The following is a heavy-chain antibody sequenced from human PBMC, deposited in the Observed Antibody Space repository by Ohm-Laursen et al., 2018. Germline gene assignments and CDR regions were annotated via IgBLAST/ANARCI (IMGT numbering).Heavy chain of an antibody. J-gene: IGHJ6*02. CDR1: GYTFTSYG. CDR2: ISAYNGNT. Sequence: SSVKVSCKASGYTFTSYGISWVRQAPGQGLEWMGWISAYNGNTNYAQKLQGRVTVTTDTSTSTAYMELRSLRSDDTAVYYCAREAVAGTYYYYGMDVWGQGTTVTVSS. V-gene: IGHV1-18*01. CDR3: AREAVAGTYYYYGMDV. D-gene: IGHD6-19*01.